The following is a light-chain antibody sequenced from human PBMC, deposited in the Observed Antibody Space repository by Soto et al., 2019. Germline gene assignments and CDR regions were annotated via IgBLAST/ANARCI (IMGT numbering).Light chain of an antibody. V-gene: IGLV4-69*01. CDR3: QTWGTGFQF. CDR1: SGHSSYA. Sequence: QSVLTQSPSASASLGASVKLTCTLSSGHSSYAIAWHQKQPGKGPRYLMDLNNDGSHTKGDGIPDRFSGSSSGADRYLIISSLQSEDEDDYYCQTWGTGFQFFGGATKINVL. J-gene: IGLJ2*01. CDR2: LNNDGSH.